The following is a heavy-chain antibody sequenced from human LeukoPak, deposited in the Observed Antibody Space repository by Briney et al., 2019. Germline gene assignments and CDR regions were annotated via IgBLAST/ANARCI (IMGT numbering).Heavy chain of an antibody. CDR3: ARVELAGDDAFDI. CDR2: IYYSGST. V-gene: IGHV4-61*08. CDR1: GGSISSGGYS. Sequence: SETLSLTCAVSGGSISSGGYSWSWIRQPPGKGLEWIGYIYYSGSTNYNPSLKSRVTISVDTSKNQFSLKLSSVTAADTAVYYCARVELAGDDAFDIWGQGTMVTVSS. D-gene: IGHD6-19*01. J-gene: IGHJ3*02.